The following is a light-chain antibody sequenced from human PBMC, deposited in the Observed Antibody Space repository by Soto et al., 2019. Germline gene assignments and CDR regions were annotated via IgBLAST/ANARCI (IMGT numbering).Light chain of an antibody. Sequence: EIVLTQSPGTLSLSPADRATLSCLASETVTGKYLAWYQQKVGQAPRLLIFAASNRATGIPDRFSGSGSGTDFTLTISRLEPEDFAVYYCQQYGSSWTFGQGTKVDIK. CDR1: ETVTGKY. CDR2: AAS. V-gene: IGKV3-20*01. CDR3: QQYGSSWT. J-gene: IGKJ1*01.